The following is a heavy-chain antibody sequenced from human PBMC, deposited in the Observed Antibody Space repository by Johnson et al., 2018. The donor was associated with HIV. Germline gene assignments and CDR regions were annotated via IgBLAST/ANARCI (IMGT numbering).Heavy chain of an antibody. CDR1: GFTFNNYG. J-gene: IGHJ3*02. D-gene: IGHD3-10*01. CDR3: ARDMGGVVKEARAFDI. Sequence: QVQLVESGGGVVQPGRSLRLSCAASGFTFNNYGMHWVRQAPGKGLEWVAIIWYDGTNKFYTDSVKGRLTISRDNSKNTLYLQLNSLRAEDTAVYYCARDMGGVVKEARAFDIWGQGTMVTVSS. V-gene: IGHV3-33*01. CDR2: IWYDGTNK.